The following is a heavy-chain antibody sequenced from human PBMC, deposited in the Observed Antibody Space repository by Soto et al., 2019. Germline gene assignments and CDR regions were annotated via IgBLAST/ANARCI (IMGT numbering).Heavy chain of an antibody. CDR3: ARDALHPRSIAVAGIFDY. CDR1: GFTFSDYY. D-gene: IGHD6-19*01. J-gene: IGHJ4*02. CDR2: ISSSGSTI. Sequence: GGSLRLSCAASGFTFSDYYMSWIRQAPGKGLECVSYISSSGSTIYYADSVKGRFTISRDNAKNSLYLQVNSLRAEDTAVYYCARDALHPRSIAVAGIFDYWGQGTLVTVSS. V-gene: IGHV3-11*01.